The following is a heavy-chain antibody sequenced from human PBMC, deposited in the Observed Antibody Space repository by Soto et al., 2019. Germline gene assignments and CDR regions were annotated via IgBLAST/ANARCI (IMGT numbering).Heavy chain of an antibody. D-gene: IGHD3-16*02. CDR3: ARAPMYYDYVWGSYRYTVFDY. Sequence: ASVKVSCKASGYTFTSYDINWVRQATGQGLEWMGWMNPNSGNTGYAQKFQGRVTMTRNTSISTAYMELSSLRSEDTAVYYCARAPMYYDYVWGSYRYTVFDYWGQGTLVTVPQ. CDR2: MNPNSGNT. V-gene: IGHV1-8*01. J-gene: IGHJ4*02. CDR1: GYTFTSYD.